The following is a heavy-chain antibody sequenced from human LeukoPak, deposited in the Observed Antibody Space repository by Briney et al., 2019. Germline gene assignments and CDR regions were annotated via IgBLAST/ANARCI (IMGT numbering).Heavy chain of an antibody. D-gene: IGHD6-13*01. Sequence: PGGSLRLSCAASGFTFSSYAMSWVRQAPGKGLEWVSAISGSGGGTYYADSVKGRFTISRDNSKNTLYLQMNSLRAEDTAVYYCAKYDSYSSSWYYFDYWGQGTLVTVSS. CDR3: AKYDSYSSSWYYFDY. J-gene: IGHJ4*02. V-gene: IGHV3-23*01. CDR2: ISGSGGGT. CDR1: GFTFSSYA.